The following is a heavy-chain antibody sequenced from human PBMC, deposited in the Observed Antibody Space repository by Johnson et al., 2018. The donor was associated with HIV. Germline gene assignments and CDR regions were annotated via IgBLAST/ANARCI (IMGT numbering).Heavy chain of an antibody. V-gene: IGHV3-66*01. Sequence: EVQLVESGGGVVQPGRSLRLSCAASGFTFSSYAMHWVRQAPGKGLAWVSVIYSGGSKYYADSVKGRFTISIDNSKNTLYLQMHSLRAEDTAVYYCARERRPWGPDAFDIWGQGTMVTVSS. CDR2: IYSGGSK. CDR1: GFTFSSYA. D-gene: IGHD3-16*01. CDR3: ARERRPWGPDAFDI. J-gene: IGHJ3*02.